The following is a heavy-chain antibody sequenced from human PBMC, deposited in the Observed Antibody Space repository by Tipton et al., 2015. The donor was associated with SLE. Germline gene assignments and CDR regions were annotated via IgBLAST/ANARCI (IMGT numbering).Heavy chain of an antibody. V-gene: IGHV5-51*03. Sequence: QSGPEVKQPGESLKISCKGSGYSFTSYWIGWVRRMPGKGLEWMGIIYPGDSDTRYSPSFQGQVTISADNSSRTANLQWSNLKASDTAMYYCARPSGSSFLGGFDYWGQGTLVTVSS. CDR2: IYPGDSDT. CDR1: GYSFTSYW. J-gene: IGHJ4*02. CDR3: ARPSGSSFLGGFDY. D-gene: IGHD6-13*01.